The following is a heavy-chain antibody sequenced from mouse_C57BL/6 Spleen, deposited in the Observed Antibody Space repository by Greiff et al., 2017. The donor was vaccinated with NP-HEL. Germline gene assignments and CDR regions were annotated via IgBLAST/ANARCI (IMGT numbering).Heavy chain of an antibody. CDR2: IDPSDSYT. D-gene: IGHD3-1*01. V-gene: IGHV1-50*01. CDR1: GYTFTSYW. J-gene: IGHJ2*01. CDR3: ARRRAYFDY. Sequence: QVQLQQPGAELVKPGASVKLSCKASGYTFTSYWMQWVKQRPGQGLEWIGEIDPSDSYTNYNQKFKGKATLTVDTSSSTAYMQLSILTSEDSAVYYCARRRAYFDYWGQGTTLAVSS.